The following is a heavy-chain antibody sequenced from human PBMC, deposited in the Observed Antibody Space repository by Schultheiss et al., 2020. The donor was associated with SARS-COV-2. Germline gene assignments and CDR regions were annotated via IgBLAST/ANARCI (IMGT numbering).Heavy chain of an antibody. D-gene: IGHD2-2*01. CDR1: GFTVSSNY. CDR2: ISSSSSYT. Sequence: GGSLRLSCAASGFTVSSNYMSWIRQAPGKGLEWVSYISSSSSYTNYADSVKGRFTISRDNSKNTLYLQMNSLRAEDTAVYYCAREVGGYCSSTSCYEDYYCGMDGWGRGTTVT. V-gene: IGHV3-11*06. CDR3: AREVGGYCSSTSCYEDYYCGMDG. J-gene: IGHJ6*02.